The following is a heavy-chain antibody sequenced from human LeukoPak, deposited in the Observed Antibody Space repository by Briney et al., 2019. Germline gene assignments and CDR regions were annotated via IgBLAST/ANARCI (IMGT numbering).Heavy chain of an antibody. CDR2: INPNSGAT. J-gene: IGHJ4*02. CDR3: ASGYRFGN. Sequence: EASVKVSCKASAYTFTGYYMHWVRQAPGQGLEWMGWINPNSGATDYAQNFQGRVTLTRDTSISTAYMELSRLRSDDTAVYYCASGYRFGNWGQGTLVTVSS. CDR1: AYTFTGYY. V-gene: IGHV1-2*02. D-gene: IGHD5-18*01.